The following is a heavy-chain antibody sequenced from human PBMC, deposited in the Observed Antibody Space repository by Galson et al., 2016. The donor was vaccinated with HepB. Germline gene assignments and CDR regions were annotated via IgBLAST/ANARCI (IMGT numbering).Heavy chain of an antibody. CDR2: IDPSDGAT. J-gene: IGHJ5*02. D-gene: IGHD3-22*01. Sequence: SVKVSCKASGYTFRDHYIHWVRQAPGQGLEWMGVIDPSDGATTYAQKFQGRVTMTRDTSTSTVYMALSSLRSGDTAVYFCARASAGWVVVNLDPWGQGTLVTVSS. CDR1: GYTFRDHY. V-gene: IGHV1-46*01. CDR3: ARASAGWVVVNLDP.